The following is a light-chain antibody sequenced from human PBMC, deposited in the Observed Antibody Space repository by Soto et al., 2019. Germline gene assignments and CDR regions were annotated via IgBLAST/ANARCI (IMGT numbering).Light chain of an antibody. CDR3: HQRQSWPRT. CDR1: QAVNTR. CDR2: LAS. J-gene: IGKJ1*01. Sequence: EVVLTQSPATLSSLPGDRVTLSCRASQAVNTRLAWYQHKPGQAPRLLIYLASNRAAGVPARFSGSGSGTDFTLTISDVEPEDFAVYYFHQRQSWPRTFGQGTKVDIK. V-gene: IGKV3-11*01.